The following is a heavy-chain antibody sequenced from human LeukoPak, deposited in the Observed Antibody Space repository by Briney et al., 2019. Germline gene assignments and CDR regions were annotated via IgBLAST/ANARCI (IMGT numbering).Heavy chain of an antibody. CDR3: TTDLPP. CDR2: IRSKIDGGTT. V-gene: IGHV3-15*01. J-gene: IGHJ5*02. CDR1: GFTFSNVW. Sequence: PGGSLRLSCAASGFTFSNVWMAWVRQAPGKGLEWVGRIRSKIDGGTTDYAAPVKGRFTTSRDDSKNTLYLQMNSLKIEDTALYYCTTDLPPWGQGTLVTVSS.